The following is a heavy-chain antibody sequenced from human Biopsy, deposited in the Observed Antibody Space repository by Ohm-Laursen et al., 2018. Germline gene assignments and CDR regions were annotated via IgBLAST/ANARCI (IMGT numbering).Heavy chain of an antibody. J-gene: IGHJ1*01. CDR2: NIPILGTG. Sequence: ASVKVSCNASGFSFTGYYIHWVRQAPGQGLEWLGGNIPILGTGNYAHQFQDRVTVVADTSTSTATMELRSLRSDDTAVYYCATKLTGYFHHWGQGTLVSVSS. D-gene: IGHD3-9*01. CDR1: GFSFTGYY. V-gene: IGHV1-69*06. CDR3: ATKLTGYFHH.